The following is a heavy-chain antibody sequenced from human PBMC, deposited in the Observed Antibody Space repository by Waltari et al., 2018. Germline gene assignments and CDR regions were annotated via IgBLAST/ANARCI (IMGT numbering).Heavy chain of an antibody. CDR3: AKASLRTCSGARCYHFDY. D-gene: IGHD2-15*01. CDR1: GFTFSRYA. V-gene: IGHV3-23*01. Sequence: EVQLLDSGGGLVQPGGSLRLSWYASGFTFSRYAVRWVRQAPGTRLEWVSTFSGGIDTTYYANSVKGRFTISRDNSKNTLYLQVNSLRAEDTAVYYCAKASLRTCSGARCYHFDYWGQGTVVTVSS. J-gene: IGHJ4*02. CDR2: FSGGIDTT.